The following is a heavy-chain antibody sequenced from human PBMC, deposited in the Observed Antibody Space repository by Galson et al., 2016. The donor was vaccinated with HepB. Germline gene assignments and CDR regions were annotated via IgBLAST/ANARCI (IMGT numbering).Heavy chain of an antibody. CDR1: GGSIDNYS. D-gene: IGHD7-27*01. CDR2: IYSTGRT. V-gene: IGHV4-4*07. CDR3: ARVPKTGDYFDP. J-gene: IGHJ5*02. Sequence: SETLSLTCTVSGGSIDNYSWSWIRQPPGKELQYIGRIYSTGRTDYNPSLKGRVTISVDTSKTQFSLKLTSMTAADTAVYYCARVPKTGDYFDPWGQGTLVTVSS.